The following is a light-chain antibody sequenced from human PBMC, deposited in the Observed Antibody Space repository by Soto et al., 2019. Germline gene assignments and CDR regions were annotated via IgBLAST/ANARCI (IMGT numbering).Light chain of an antibody. Sequence: EIVMTQSPATLSVSPGERATLSCSASQSISNNLAWYQQKPGQAPRLIIYVASTRATVIPARFSGSGSVTEFNLIITFLQSEVFTVFSCPLYNESPLTFGGGTKV. CDR1: QSISNN. CDR3: PLYNESPLT. J-gene: IGKJ4*01. CDR2: VAS. V-gene: IGKV3-15*01.